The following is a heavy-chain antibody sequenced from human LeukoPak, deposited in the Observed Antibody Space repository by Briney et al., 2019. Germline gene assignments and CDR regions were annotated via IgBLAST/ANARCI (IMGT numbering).Heavy chain of an antibody. CDR2: IIPIFGTA. CDR1: GGTFSSYA. V-gene: IGHV1-69*01. Sequence: SVKVSCKASGGTFSSYAISWVRQAPGQGLEWMGGIIPIFGTANYAQKFQGRVTITADESTSTAYMELSSLRSEDTAVYYCARDVSSVATAAPGHWGVDVWGQGTTVTVSS. CDR3: ARDVSSVATAAPGHWGVDV. D-gene: IGHD6-13*01. J-gene: IGHJ6*02.